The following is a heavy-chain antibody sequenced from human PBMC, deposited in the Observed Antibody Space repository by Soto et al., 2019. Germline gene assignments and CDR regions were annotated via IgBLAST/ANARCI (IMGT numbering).Heavy chain of an antibody. CDR2: IYWNDDK. CDR3: AHSGDDYVWGSYRFLLEFPTARTLFDY. CDR1: GFSLSTSGVG. Sequence: QITLKESGPTLVKPTQTLTLTCTFSGFSLSTSGVGVGWIRQPPGKALEWLALIYWNDDKRYSPSLKSRLTITKDTSKNQVVLTMTNMDPVDTATYYCAHSGDDYVWGSYRFLLEFPTARTLFDYWGQGTLVTVSS. J-gene: IGHJ4*02. D-gene: IGHD3-16*02. V-gene: IGHV2-5*01.